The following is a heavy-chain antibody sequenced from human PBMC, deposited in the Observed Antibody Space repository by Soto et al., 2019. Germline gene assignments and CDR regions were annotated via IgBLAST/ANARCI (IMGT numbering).Heavy chain of an antibody. D-gene: IGHD5-18*01. J-gene: IGHJ6*03. Sequence: ASVKVSCKASGYTFTSYGISWVRQAPGLGLEWMGWISAYNGNTNYAQKLQGRVTMTTDTSTSTAYMELGSLRSDDTAVYYCARERGYSYGYVGYYYMDVWGKGTTVTVSS. V-gene: IGHV1-18*01. CDR2: ISAYNGNT. CDR1: GYTFTSYG. CDR3: ARERGYSYGYVGYYYMDV.